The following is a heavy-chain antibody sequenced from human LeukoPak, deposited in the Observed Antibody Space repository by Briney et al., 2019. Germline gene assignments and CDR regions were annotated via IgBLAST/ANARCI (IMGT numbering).Heavy chain of an antibody. CDR2: INPSGGST. D-gene: IGHD3-22*01. V-gene: IGHV1-46*01. CDR3: ARDSIDSSGYYYTYH. J-gene: IGHJ5*02. Sequence: ASVKVSCKASGYTFTSYYMHWVRQAPGQGLEWMGIINPSGGSTSYARRFQGRVTMTRDTSTSTVYMELSSLRSEDTAVYYCARDSIDSSGYYYTYHWGQGTLVTVSS. CDR1: GYTFTSYY.